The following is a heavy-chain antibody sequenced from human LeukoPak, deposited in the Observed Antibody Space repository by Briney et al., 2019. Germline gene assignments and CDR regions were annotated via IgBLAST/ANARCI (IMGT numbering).Heavy chain of an antibody. J-gene: IGHJ4*02. D-gene: IGHD5-18*01. Sequence: GGSLRLSCAASGFTFSSSAMSWVRQAPGKGLEWVSAISNNGGYTYYADSVQGRFTISRDNSKNTLYLQMNSLRAEDTAVYYCARGSAMVFDYWGQGTLVTVSS. CDR2: ISNNGGYT. CDR3: ARGSAMVFDY. CDR1: GFTFSSSA. V-gene: IGHV3-23*01.